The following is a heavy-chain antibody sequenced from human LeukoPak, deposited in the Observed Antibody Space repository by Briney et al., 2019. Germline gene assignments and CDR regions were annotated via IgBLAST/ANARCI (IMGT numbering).Heavy chain of an antibody. D-gene: IGHD5-12*01. J-gene: IGHJ4*02. CDR2: ISSSSSYI. CDR3: ARDFGGGDSGYAFDY. CDR1: GFTFSSYS. V-gene: IGHV3-21*01. Sequence: GGSLRLSCAASGFTFSSYSMNWVRQAPGKGLEWVSSISSSSSYIYYADSVKGRFTISRGNAKNSLYLQMNSLRAEDTAVYYCARDFGGGDSGYAFDYWGQGTLVTVSS.